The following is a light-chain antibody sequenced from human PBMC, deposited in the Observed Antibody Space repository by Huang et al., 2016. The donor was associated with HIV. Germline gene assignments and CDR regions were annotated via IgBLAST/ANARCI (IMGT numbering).Light chain of an antibody. CDR3: KQYNAYPWT. CDR1: QSINTW. J-gene: IGKJ1*01. V-gene: IGKV1-5*01. CDR2: DAS. Sequence: DIQMTQSPFTLSASVGDRVTIACRASQSINTWLAWYQQKLGKAPKLLMYDASTVERGGQSRVRGSGSGTEFTRTITSLQPDEFATYYCKQYNAYPWTFGQGTKVDIK.